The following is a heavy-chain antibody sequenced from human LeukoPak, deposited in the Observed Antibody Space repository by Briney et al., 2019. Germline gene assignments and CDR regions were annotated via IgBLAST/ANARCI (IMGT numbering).Heavy chain of an antibody. CDR2: IKSKTDGGTS. D-gene: IGHD1-26*01. CDR1: GFTFSNAW. Sequence: GGSLRLYCAASGFTFSNAWMSWVRQAPGKGLEWVGRIKSKTDGGTSDYAAPVQGRFTISRDDSKNTLYLQMNSLKIEDTAVYYCATDPGEWEPIWGQGTMVTVSS. CDR3: ATDPGEWEPI. J-gene: IGHJ3*02. V-gene: IGHV3-15*01.